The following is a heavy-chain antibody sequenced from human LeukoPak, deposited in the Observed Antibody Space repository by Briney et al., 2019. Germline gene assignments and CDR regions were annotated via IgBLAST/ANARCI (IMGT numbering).Heavy chain of an antibody. CDR1: GYSFTSHW. Sequence: GESLKISCKGSGYSFTSHWIGWVRQMPGKGLEWMGIIYPGDSNTRYSPSFQGQVTISVDKSISTAYLQWSSLKASDTAMYYCASQYYYDSSDYYHDAFDIWGQGTMVTVSS. D-gene: IGHD3-22*01. CDR2: IYPGDSNT. CDR3: ASQYYYDSSDYYHDAFDI. J-gene: IGHJ3*02. V-gene: IGHV5-51*01.